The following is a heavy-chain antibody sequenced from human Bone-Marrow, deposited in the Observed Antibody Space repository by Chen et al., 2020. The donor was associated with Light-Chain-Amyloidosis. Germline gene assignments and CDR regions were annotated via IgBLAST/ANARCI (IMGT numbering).Heavy chain of an antibody. CDR2: VYYTGSA. CDR1: GGPISHNIYY. J-gene: IGHJ5*02. Sequence: QLQLQESGPGMVKPSETLSLTCTVSGGPISHNIYYWAWIRQPPGQRLEWIGRVYYTGSAYYSPSLKSRVTMSVDTSRNQFSLSLSSVTAVDTAIYFCARDTHYDFQNGPLSWFDPWGRGALVTVSS. CDR3: ARDTHYDFQNGPLSWFDP. D-gene: IGHD3-3*01. V-gene: IGHV4-39*07.